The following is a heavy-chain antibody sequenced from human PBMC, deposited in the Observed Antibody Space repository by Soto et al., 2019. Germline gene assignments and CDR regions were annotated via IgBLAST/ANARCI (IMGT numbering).Heavy chain of an antibody. CDR1: GYTFTSYD. Sequence: QVQLVQSGAEVKKPGASVKVSCKASGYTFTSYDINWVRQATGQGLEWMGWMNPNSGNTGYAQKFQGRVTMTRNTSISTAYMELSSLRSEDTAVYYCARDGAGYCSGGSCTENYGMDVWGQGTTVTVSS. CDR3: ARDGAGYCSGGSCTENYGMDV. CDR2: MNPNSGNT. J-gene: IGHJ6*02. D-gene: IGHD2-15*01. V-gene: IGHV1-8*01.